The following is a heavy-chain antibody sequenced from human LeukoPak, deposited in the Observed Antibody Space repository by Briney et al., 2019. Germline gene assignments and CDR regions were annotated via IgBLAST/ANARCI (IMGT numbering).Heavy chain of an antibody. J-gene: IGHJ4*02. CDR3: ASLDVDTAMVTRDY. Sequence: PGGSLRLSCAASGFTFSSYKMSWVPQAPGKGLEWVANIKQDGSEKYYVDSVKGRFTISRDNANKSLYLQMHSLRAEDTAVYYCASLDVDTAMVTRDYWGQGTLVTVSS. V-gene: IGHV3-7*01. CDR1: GFTFSSYK. CDR2: IKQDGSEK. D-gene: IGHD5-18*01.